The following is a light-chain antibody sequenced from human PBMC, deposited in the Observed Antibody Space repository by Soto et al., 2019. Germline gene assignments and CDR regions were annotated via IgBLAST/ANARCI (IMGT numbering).Light chain of an antibody. V-gene: IGKV3-11*01. J-gene: IGKJ4*01. CDR2: YPS. CDR1: QSIGTY. Sequence: EIVCSQYSSTLSASKGERATXSCRASQSIGTYLAWYQQKPGQSPRLLIYYPSNRATFIQDRFSGGGSGKDFTITIRTRENADFAGYYCQQINPLTF. CDR3: QQINPLT.